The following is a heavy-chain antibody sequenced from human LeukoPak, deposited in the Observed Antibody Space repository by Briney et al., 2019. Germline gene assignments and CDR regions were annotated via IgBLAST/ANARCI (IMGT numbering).Heavy chain of an antibody. CDR1: GDSISSSSYY. V-gene: IGHV4-39*01. J-gene: IGHJ4*02. CDR3: ARLLLGYYDSSAYWDY. D-gene: IGHD3-22*01. Sequence: ASETLSLTCSVSGDSISSSSYYWGWIRQPPGKGLEWIGSIYYSGHTYYNPSLQSRVTISVDTSSTQFSLRLSSVTATDTAVYYCARLLLGYYDSSAYWDYWGQGTLVTVSS. CDR2: IYYSGHT.